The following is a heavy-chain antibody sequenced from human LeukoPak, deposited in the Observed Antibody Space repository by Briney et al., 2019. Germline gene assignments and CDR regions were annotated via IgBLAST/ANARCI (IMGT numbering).Heavy chain of an antibody. J-gene: IGHJ4*02. V-gene: IGHV4-59*11. Sequence: SETLSLTCTVSGGSITSHYWTWIRQPPGKGLEWLGYSHYSEGTNYNPSLQSRVTMSVDMSKNQFSLKLSSVTASDTAVYYRTTTSGTSPIDSWGQGTLVTVSS. CDR2: SHYSEGT. CDR1: GGSITSHY. CDR3: TTTSGTSPIDS.